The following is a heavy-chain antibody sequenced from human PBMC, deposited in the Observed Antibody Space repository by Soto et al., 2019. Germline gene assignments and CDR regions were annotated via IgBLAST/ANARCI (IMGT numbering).Heavy chain of an antibody. V-gene: IGHV4-39*01. D-gene: IGHD2-15*01. CDR1: GGSISSSSYY. CDR3: ARHLTYCSAGSCYSDFPYYGMDV. Sequence: SDTLSLTCTVSGGSISSSSYYWGWIRQPPGKGLEWIGSIFYSGSTYYNPSLKSRVTISVDTSKNQFSLKLSSVTAADTAVYYCARHLTYCSAGSCYSDFPYYGMDVWGQGTTVT. J-gene: IGHJ6*02. CDR2: IFYSGST.